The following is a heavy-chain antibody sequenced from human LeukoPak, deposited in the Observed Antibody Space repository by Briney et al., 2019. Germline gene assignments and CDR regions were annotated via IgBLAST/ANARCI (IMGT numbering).Heavy chain of an antibody. CDR2: IYSGGST. CDR3: VRDFFSQPTGSYGL. V-gene: IGHV3-66*01. Sequence: PGGSLRLSCAASGFTVSSNHMSWVRQAPGKGLEWVSVIYSGGSTYSADSVKGRFIISRDNSKNTLYLQMNSLRAEDTAVYYCVRDFFSQPTGSYGLGGQGTLVTVSS. D-gene: IGHD1-26*01. J-gene: IGHJ4*03. CDR1: GFTVSSNH.